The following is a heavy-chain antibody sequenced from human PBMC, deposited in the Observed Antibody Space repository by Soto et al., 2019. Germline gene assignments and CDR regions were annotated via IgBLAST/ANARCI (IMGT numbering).Heavy chain of an antibody. J-gene: IGHJ4*02. V-gene: IGHV3-7*01. CDR3: ARGDYFFTV. Sequence: EVQLVESGGGLVQPGGSLRLSCAASGFTFSRYWMSWVRQAPGKGLEGVANIKQDGSEKYYVDSVKGRFTISRDNAKNSLYLQMNSLRAEDTAVYYCARGDYFFTVWGQGTLVTVSS. D-gene: IGHD2-21*01. CDR2: IKQDGSEK. CDR1: GFTFSRYW.